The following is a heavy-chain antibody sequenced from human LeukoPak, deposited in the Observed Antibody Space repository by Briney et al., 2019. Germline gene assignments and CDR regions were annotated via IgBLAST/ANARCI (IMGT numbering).Heavy chain of an antibody. D-gene: IGHD2-2*01. CDR2: ISSSGSTI. Sequence: GGSLRLSCAASGFTFSSYEMKWVRQAPGTGLEWVSYISSSGSTIYYADSVKGRFTISRDNAKSSLYLQMNSLRAEDTAVYYCARAVVVPAAMRNYYYYHGMDVWGQGTTVTVSS. V-gene: IGHV3-48*03. CDR1: GFTFSSYE. CDR3: ARAVVVPAAMRNYYYYHGMDV. J-gene: IGHJ6*02.